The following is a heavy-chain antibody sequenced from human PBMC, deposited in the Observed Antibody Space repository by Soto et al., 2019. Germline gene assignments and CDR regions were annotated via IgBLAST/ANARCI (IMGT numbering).Heavy chain of an antibody. CDR3: ARVFCGPRGSAKDNWFDP. V-gene: IGHV4-31*03. D-gene: IGHD2-21*01. CDR1: GGSISSGGYY. Sequence: PSETLCLTCTVSGGSISSGGYYWSWIRQHPGKGLEWIGYIYYSGGTYYNPSLKSRVTISVDTSKNQFSLKLSSVTAADTAVYYCARVFCGPRGSAKDNWFDPWGQGTLVTVSS. CDR2: IYYSGGT. J-gene: IGHJ5*02.